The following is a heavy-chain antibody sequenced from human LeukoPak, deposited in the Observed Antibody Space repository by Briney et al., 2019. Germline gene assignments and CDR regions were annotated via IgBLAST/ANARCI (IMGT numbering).Heavy chain of an antibody. CDR3: AKDPQIYDSSGYYYVEYFQH. V-gene: IGHV3-23*01. D-gene: IGHD3-22*01. J-gene: IGHJ1*01. CDR1: GFTFSSYA. CDR2: ISGSGGST. Sequence: PGGSLRLSCAASGFTFSSYAMSWVRQAPGKGLEWVSAISGSGGSTYYADSVKGRFTISRDNSKNTLYLQMNSLRAEDTAVYYCAKDPQIYDSSGYYYVEYFQHWGQDTLVTVSS.